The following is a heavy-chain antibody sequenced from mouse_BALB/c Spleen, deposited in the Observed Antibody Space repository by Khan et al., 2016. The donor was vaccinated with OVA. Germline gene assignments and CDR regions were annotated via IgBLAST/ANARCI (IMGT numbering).Heavy chain of an antibody. Sequence: QVQLQQSGGEVVRPGTSVEISCKASGYTFTNYWLGWLRQRPGHGLEWIGDIYPGGYFTNYNEQFKGKATLTVDTSSSTADMQLSSLTSEDSAVYFCARWATWYFDGGGAGTTVIVSS. CDR1: GYTFTNYW. D-gene: IGHD3-1*01. V-gene: IGHV1-63*02. CDR3: ARWATWYFDG. CDR2: IYPGGYFT. J-gene: IGHJ1*01.